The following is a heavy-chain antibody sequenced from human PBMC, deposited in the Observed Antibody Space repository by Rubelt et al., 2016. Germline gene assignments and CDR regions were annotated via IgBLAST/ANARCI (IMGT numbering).Heavy chain of an antibody. J-gene: IGHJ4*02. CDR3: ARDSGVGLELRGFDY. D-gene: IGHD1-7*01. V-gene: IGHV3-21*04. CDR1: GFTFSSYS. Sequence: EVQLVESGGGLVQPGGSLRLSCAASGFTFSSYSMNWVRQAPGKGLEWVSSISSSSSYIYYADSVKGRFTISRDNSKNTLYLQMNSLRAEDTAVYYCARDSGVGLELRGFDYWGQGTLVTVSS. CDR2: ISSSSSYI.